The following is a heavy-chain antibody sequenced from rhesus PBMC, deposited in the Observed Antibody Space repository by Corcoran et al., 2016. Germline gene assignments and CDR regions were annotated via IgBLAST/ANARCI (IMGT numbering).Heavy chain of an antibody. CDR1: GYTFTDYY. V-gene: IGHV1S2*01. CDR2: INPYNGNT. CDR3: ARENNIWTGFSY. J-gene: IGHJ4*01. D-gene: IGHD3-3*01. Sequence: QVQLVQSGAEVKKPGSSVKVSCKASGYTFTDYYMHWVRQAPRQGLEWIGWINPYNGNTKYAQKFQGRVTMTRDTSTSTAYMELSSLRSEDTAVYYCARENNIWTGFSYWGQGVLVTVSS.